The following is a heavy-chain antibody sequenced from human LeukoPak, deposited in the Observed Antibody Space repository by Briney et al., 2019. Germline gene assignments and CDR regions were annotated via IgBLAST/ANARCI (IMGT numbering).Heavy chain of an antibody. CDR2: ISAYNGDT. Sequence: GSSVKVSCKTTGGRFKSYGFSWVRQAPGQGLEWMGWISAYNGDTKYAQKFQGRLTMTTDTSTTTAYLELRSLRSDDTAVYYCARENAGVTTYVGLDYWGQGTLVTVSS. V-gene: IGHV1-18*01. D-gene: IGHD1-1*01. J-gene: IGHJ4*02. CDR1: GGRFKSYG. CDR3: ARENAGVTTYVGLDY.